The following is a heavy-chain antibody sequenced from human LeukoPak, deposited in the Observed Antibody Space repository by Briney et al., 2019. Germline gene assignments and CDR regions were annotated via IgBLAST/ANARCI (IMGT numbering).Heavy chain of an antibody. D-gene: IGHD4-17*01. CDR1: GFTFSSYA. Sequence: GGSLRLSCAASGFTFSSYAMSWVRQAPGKGLEWVSAISGSGGSTYYADSVKGRFTISRDNSKNTLYLQLNSLRAEDTAVYYCAVGDFGDYEYFQHWGQGTLVTVSS. CDR2: ISGSGGST. V-gene: IGHV3-23*01. CDR3: AVGDFGDYEYFQH. J-gene: IGHJ1*01.